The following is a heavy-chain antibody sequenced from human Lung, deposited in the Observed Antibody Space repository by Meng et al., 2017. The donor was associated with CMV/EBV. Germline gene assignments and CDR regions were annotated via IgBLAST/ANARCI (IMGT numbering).Heavy chain of an antibody. CDR1: GFTFSSSV. J-gene: IGHJ4*02. V-gene: IGHV3-23*01. CDR3: AKAGYSSSWYVFDY. D-gene: IGHD6-13*01. CDR2: IGPSGGNT. Sequence: GGSLRLXCAASGFTFSSSVMTWVLQAPGKGLEWVSGIGPSGGNTYYADSVKGRFTISRDNSRNTLYLQMNGLRAEDTAVYYCAKAGYSSSWYVFDYWGQGXLVTVSS.